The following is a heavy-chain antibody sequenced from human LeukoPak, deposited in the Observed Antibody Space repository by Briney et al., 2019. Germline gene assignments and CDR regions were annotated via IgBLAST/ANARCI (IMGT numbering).Heavy chain of an antibody. D-gene: IGHD4-17*01. J-gene: IGHJ4*02. CDR1: LFTFSSYC. V-gene: IGHV3-74*01. CDR2: INGAGSSI. Sequence: VGALRLSCAASLFTFSSYCMHGVRHTPGKGGCWGSRINGAGSSISYADSVKGRVTISRDNAKNTLYLQMNNLRAEDTAVYYCARGGDYKNDYWGQGTLVTVFS. CDR3: ARGGDYKNDY.